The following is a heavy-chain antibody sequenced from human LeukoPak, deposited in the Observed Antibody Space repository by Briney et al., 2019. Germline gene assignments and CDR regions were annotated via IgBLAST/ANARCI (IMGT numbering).Heavy chain of an antibody. D-gene: IGHD1-26*01. J-gene: IGHJ4*02. CDR3: ARDRIVGATRY. Sequence: SETLSLTCAVYGGSFSGYYWSWIRQPPGKGLEWIGEINHSGSTNYNPSLKSRVTISVDTSKNQFSLKLSSVTAADTAVYYCARDRIVGATRYWGQGTLVTVSS. CDR1: GGSFSGYY. CDR2: INHSGST. V-gene: IGHV4-34*01.